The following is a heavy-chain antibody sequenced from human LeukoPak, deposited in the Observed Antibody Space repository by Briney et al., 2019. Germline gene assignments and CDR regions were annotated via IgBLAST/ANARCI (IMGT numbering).Heavy chain of an antibody. Sequence: GGSLRLSCTASGFTFGDYAMSWFRQAPGKGLEWVGFVRSKAYGGTTEYAASVKGRFTISRDDSKSIAYPQMNSLKTEDTAVYYCTRAPIFGVVIPFWFDPWGQGTLVTVSS. CDR2: VRSKAYGGTT. CDR1: GFTFGDYA. J-gene: IGHJ5*01. D-gene: IGHD3-3*01. V-gene: IGHV3-49*03. CDR3: TRAPIFGVVIPFWFDP.